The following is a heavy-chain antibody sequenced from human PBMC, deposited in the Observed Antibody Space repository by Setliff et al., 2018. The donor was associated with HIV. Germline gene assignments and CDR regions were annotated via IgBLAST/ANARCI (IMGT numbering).Heavy chain of an antibody. D-gene: IGHD3-9*01. CDR3: ATNFLYDILTGYFSYQFDQ. J-gene: IGHJ4*02. CDR1: GFTFSSHW. V-gene: IGHV3-7*01. Sequence: GGSLRLSCAASGFTFSSHWMSWIRQAPGKGLEWVASIKQDGSEKYFVDSVKGRFTISRDNAKDSMFLQMNSLRGEDTAVYYCATNFLYDILTGYFSYQFDQWGQGTLVTVSS. CDR2: IKQDGSEK.